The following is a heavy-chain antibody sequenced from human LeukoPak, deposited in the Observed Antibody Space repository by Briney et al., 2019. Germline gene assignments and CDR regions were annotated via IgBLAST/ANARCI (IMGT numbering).Heavy chain of an antibody. CDR2: IYTSGST. J-gene: IGHJ4*02. CDR1: GGSISSGSYY. V-gene: IGHV4-61*02. D-gene: IGHD1-26*01. Sequence: PSRTLSLTCTVSGGSISSGSYYWSWIRQPAGKGLEWIGRIYTSGSTNYNPSLKSRVTISVDTSKNQFSLKLSSVTAADTAVYYCARRSGSYFGNAIDYWGQGTLVTVSS. CDR3: ARRSGSYFGNAIDY.